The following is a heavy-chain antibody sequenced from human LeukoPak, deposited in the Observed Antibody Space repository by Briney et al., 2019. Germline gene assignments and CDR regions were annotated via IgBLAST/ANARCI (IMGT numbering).Heavy chain of an antibody. CDR3: ARVGPDGYNDY. CDR2: INHSGST. J-gene: IGHJ4*02. CDR1: GGSFSGYY. Sequence: SETLSLTCAVYGGSFSGYYWSWIRQPPGKGLEWIGEINHSGSTNYNPSLKSRVTISVDTSKNQFSLKLTSVTAADTAVYYCARVGPDGYNDYWGQGTLVTVSS. V-gene: IGHV4-34*01. D-gene: IGHD5-18*01.